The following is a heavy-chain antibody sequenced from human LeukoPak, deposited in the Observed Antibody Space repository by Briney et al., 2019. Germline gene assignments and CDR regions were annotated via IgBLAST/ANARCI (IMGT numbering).Heavy chain of an antibody. V-gene: IGHV3-15*01. D-gene: IGHD6-19*01. CDR2: IKSKTDGGTT. CDR3: TVAVAEYYYGMDV. J-gene: IGHJ6*02. Sequence: PGGSLRLSCAASGFTFSNAWMSWVRQAPGKGLEWVGRIKSKTDGGTTDYAAPVKGRFTISRDDSKNTLYLQMNSLKTEDTAVYYCTVAVAEYYYGMDVWAKGPRSPSP. CDR1: GFTFSNAW.